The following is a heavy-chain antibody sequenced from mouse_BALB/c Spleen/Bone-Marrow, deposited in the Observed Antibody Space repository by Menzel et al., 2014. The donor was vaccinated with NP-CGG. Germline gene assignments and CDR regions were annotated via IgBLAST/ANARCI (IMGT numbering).Heavy chain of an antibody. CDR1: GFNIKDTY. V-gene: IGHV14-3*02. CDR2: IDPANGNT. CDR3: ASYYRYSFDY. J-gene: IGHJ2*01. D-gene: IGHD2-14*01. Sequence: VQLKESGAELVKPGASVKLSCTGSGFNIKDTYMHWVKQRPEQGLEWIGRIDPANGNTKYDPKFQGKATITADTSSNSAYLHRSSLTSEDTAVYSCASYYRYSFDYWGQGTTLTVSS.